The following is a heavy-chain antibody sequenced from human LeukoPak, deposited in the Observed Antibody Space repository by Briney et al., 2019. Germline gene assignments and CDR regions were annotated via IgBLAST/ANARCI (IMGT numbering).Heavy chain of an antibody. J-gene: IGHJ4*02. CDR1: GFTFSSYN. CDR3: ARDGSSGYYYVLAYYFDY. CDR2: ISYDGSNK. Sequence: GGSLRLSCAASGFTFSSYNMHWVRQAPGKGLEWVAVISYDGSNKYYADSVKGRFTISRDNSKNTLYLQMNSLRAEDTAVYYCARDGSSGYYYVLAYYFDYWGQGTLVTVSS. D-gene: IGHD3-22*01. V-gene: IGHV3-30-3*01.